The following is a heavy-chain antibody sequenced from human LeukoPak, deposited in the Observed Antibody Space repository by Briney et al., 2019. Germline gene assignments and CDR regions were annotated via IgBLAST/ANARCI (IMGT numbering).Heavy chain of an antibody. CDR3: AKDISFVAAAELDY. CDR2: ISWNSGSI. CDR1: GFTFDDYA. Sequence: GGSLSLSCAASGFTFDDYAMHWVRQAPGKGLEWVSGISWNSGSIGYADSVKGRFTISRDNAKNSLYVQMNSLRAEDTALYYCAKDISFVAAAELDYWGQGTLVTVSS. V-gene: IGHV3-9*01. J-gene: IGHJ4*02. D-gene: IGHD6-13*01.